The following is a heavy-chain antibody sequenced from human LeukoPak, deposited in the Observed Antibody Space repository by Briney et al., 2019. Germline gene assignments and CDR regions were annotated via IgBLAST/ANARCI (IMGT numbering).Heavy chain of an antibody. Sequence: GGSLRPSCAASGFTFSSYAMSWVRQAPGKGLEWVSAISGNGGSTYYADSVKGRFTISRDNSKNTLYLQMNTLRAEDTAVYYCAKVGSTVTTYYYHYMDVWGQGTTVTVSS. D-gene: IGHD4-11*01. CDR3: AKVGSTVTTYYYHYMDV. J-gene: IGHJ6*03. CDR2: ISGNGGST. CDR1: GFTFSSYA. V-gene: IGHV3-23*01.